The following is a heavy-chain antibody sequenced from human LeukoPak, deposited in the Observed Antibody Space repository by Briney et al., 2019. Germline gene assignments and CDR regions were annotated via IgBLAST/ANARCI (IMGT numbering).Heavy chain of an antibody. CDR1: GYTFTSYG. CDR2: ISAYNGNT. D-gene: IGHD7-27*01. V-gene: IGHV1-18*01. J-gene: IGHJ4*02. CDR3: ARDFRPLNWGSSYYFDY. Sequence: ASVKVSCKASGYTFTSYGISWLRQAPGQGLEWVGWISAYNGNTNYAQKLQGRVTMTTDTSTSTAYMELRSLRSDDTAVYYCARDFRPLNWGSSYYFDYWGQGTLVTVSS.